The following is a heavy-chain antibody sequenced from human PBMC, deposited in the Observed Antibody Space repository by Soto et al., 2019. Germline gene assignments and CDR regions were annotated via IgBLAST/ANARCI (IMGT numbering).Heavy chain of an antibody. CDR3: AKGGVFSTTVVVNY. D-gene: IGHD2-21*01. Sequence: EVQLVESGGGLVQPGGSLKLSCAASGFIFSDSALHWVRQASGKGLEWVGRIRRKANNYATTYAASVEGRFAISRDDSKNTAYLQMNSLRAEDTALYYCAKGGVFSTTVVVNYWGQGTLVTVSS. J-gene: IGHJ4*02. V-gene: IGHV3-73*02. CDR1: GFIFSDSA. CDR2: IRRKANNYAT.